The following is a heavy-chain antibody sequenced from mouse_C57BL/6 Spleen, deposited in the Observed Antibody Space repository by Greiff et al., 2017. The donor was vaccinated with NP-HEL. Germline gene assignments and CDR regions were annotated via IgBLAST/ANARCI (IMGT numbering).Heavy chain of an antibody. D-gene: IGHD3-2*02. V-gene: IGHV1-82*01. Sequence: VQLQQSGPELVKPGASVKISCKASGYAFSSSWMNWVKQRPGKGLEWIGRIYPGDGDTNYNGKFKGKATLTADKSSSTAYMQLSSLTSEDSAVYFCAARSGCFFAYWGQGTLVTVSA. J-gene: IGHJ3*01. CDR1: GYAFSSSW. CDR2: IYPGDGDT. CDR3: AARSGCFFAY.